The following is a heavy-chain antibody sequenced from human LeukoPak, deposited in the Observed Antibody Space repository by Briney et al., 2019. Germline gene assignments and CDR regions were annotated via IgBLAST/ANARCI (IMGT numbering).Heavy chain of an antibody. D-gene: IGHD3-22*01. CDR3: AKDARITMIVVVRGARPYYFDY. CDR1: GYTLTELS. Sequence: ASVKVSCKASGYTLTELSMHWVRQAPGKGLEWMGGFDPEDGETIYAQKFQGRVTMTEDTSTDTAYMELSSLRSEDTAVYYCAKDARITMIVVVRGARPYYFDYWGQGTLVTVSS. J-gene: IGHJ4*02. CDR2: FDPEDGET. V-gene: IGHV1-24*01.